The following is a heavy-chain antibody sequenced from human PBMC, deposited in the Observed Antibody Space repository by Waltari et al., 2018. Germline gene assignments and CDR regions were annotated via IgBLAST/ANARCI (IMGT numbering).Heavy chain of an antibody. Sequence: EVQLLESGGGLVQPGGSLRLSCAASGFTFSSYAMSWVRPAPGKGLEWVSAISGSGGSTYYADSVKGRFTISRDNSKNTLYLQMNSLRAEDTAVYYCAKDQFDYGDYVGLCMDVWGQGTTVTVSS. CDR2: ISGSGGST. V-gene: IGHV3-23*01. D-gene: IGHD4-17*01. CDR1: GFTFSSYA. J-gene: IGHJ6*02. CDR3: AKDQFDYGDYVGLCMDV.